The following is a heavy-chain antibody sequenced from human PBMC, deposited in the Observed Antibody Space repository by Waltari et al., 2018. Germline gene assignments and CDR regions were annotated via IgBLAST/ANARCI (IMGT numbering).Heavy chain of an antibody. D-gene: IGHD6-19*01. CDR2: IYGGGSI. J-gene: IGHJ4*02. CDR3: ARWQQWPVRAFDY. V-gene: IGHV3-53*01. CDR1: GFIVSSNY. Sequence: EVQLVESGGGLIQPGGSLRLSCAASGFIVSSNYMSWVRQAPGRGLEWVSLIYGGGSIYYADSVKGRFTISRDNSKNTLYLQMDSLSVEDTAVYYCARWQQWPVRAFDYWGQGTLVTVSS.